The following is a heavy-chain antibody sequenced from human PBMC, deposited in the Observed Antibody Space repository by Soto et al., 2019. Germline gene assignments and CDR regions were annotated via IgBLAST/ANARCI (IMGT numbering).Heavy chain of an antibody. V-gene: IGHV3-23*01. CDR1: GFTFNNYA. CDR3: AKDRLAGNFDY. CDR2: ISATGGST. J-gene: IGHJ4*02. Sequence: PGESLKISCAASGFTFNNYAMNWVRQAPGKGLEWVATISATGGSTYYADSVKGRFTISRDNSKNTLYLQMNGLRVEGTAVYYCAKDRLAGNFDYWGQGTQVTVSS.